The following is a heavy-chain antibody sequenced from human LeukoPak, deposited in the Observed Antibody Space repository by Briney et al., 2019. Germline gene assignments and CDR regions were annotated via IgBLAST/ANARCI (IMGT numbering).Heavy chain of an antibody. V-gene: IGHV1-2*02. CDR2: INPNSGGT. CDR1: GYTFTDYY. CDR3: ATSQNYDSSGYTPPFDY. Sequence: VASVKVSCKASGYTFTDYYMHWVRQAPGQGLEWMGWINPNSGGTNYAQKFQGRVTMTRDTSISTAYMELSRLRSDDTAVYYCATSQNYDSSGYTPPFDYWGQGTLVTVSS. D-gene: IGHD3-22*01. J-gene: IGHJ4*02.